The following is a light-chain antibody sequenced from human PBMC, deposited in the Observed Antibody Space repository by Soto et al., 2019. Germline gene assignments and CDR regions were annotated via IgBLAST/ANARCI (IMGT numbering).Light chain of an antibody. J-gene: IGLJ1*01. V-gene: IGLV3-21*02. CDR3: QAWSNNIDHYV. CDR2: DDD. Sequence: SYELTQPPSVSVAPGQTARITCEGNNIGRKSVHWYQQKPGQAPVLVVYDDDDRPSGIPERFSGSNSGNAATLTISRVEAGDEADYYCQAWSNNIDHYVFGTGTKDTDL. CDR1: NIGRKS.